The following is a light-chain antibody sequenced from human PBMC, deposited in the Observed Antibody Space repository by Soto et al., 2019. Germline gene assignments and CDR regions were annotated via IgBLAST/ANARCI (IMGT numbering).Light chain of an antibody. Sequence: EIVLTQSPATLSLSAGERATLSCRASQDISSYLGWYQQKPGPAPRLLIYEGSNRATGIPARFSGSGSGTDFTLTISSLEPEDFAVYYCQQRNNWQSFGQGTKVDIK. V-gene: IGKV3-11*01. CDR3: QQRNNWQS. CDR2: EGS. J-gene: IGKJ1*01. CDR1: QDISSY.